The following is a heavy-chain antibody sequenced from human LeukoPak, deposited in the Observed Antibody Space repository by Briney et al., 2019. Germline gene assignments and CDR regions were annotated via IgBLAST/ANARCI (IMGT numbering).Heavy chain of an antibody. Sequence: SETLSLTCTVSGGSISSSSYYWGWIRQPPGKGLEWIGSIYYSGSTYYNPSLKSRVTISVDTSKNQFSLKLSSVTAADTAVYYCARHRGFGRRSNNWFDPWGQGTLVTVSS. CDR1: GGSISSSSYY. CDR2: IYYSGST. V-gene: IGHV4-39*01. J-gene: IGHJ5*02. CDR3: ARHRGFGRRSNNWFDP. D-gene: IGHD3-10*01.